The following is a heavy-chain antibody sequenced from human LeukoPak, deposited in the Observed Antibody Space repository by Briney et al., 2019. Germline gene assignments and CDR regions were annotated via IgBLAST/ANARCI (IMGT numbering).Heavy chain of an antibody. V-gene: IGHV4-39*07. CDR2: IYHSGST. D-gene: IGHD2-15*01. J-gene: IGHJ4*02. Sequence: SETLSLTCTVSGGSITTSGHFWGWIRQPPGKGLEWIGSIYHSGSTYYSPSLKSRVTISVDTSKNQFSLKLSSVTTADTAMYYCARNPSGGYYYFDYWGQGTLVTVSS. CDR3: ARNPSGGYYYFDY. CDR1: GGSITTSGHF.